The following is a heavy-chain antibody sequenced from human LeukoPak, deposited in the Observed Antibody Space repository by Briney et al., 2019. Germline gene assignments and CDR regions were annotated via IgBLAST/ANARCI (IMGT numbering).Heavy chain of an antibody. CDR1: GFAFSNYN. Sequence: GGSLRLSCAVSGFAFSNYNMNWVRQAPGKGLEWVASISSSSGHIHYADSVKGRFTISRDNSKSTLYLQMNSLRAEDTAVYYCAGSFFNGYSYGFDYWGQGTLVTVSS. CDR3: AGSFFNGYSYGFDY. CDR2: ISSSSGHI. J-gene: IGHJ4*02. D-gene: IGHD5-18*01. V-gene: IGHV3-21*01.